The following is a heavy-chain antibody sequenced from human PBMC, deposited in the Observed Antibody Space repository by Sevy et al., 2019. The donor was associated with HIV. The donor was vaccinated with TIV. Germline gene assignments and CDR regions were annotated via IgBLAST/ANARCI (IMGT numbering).Heavy chain of an antibody. J-gene: IGHJ4*02. CDR2: IDTSGST. CDR3: ARVPYSGSYGHFDY. V-gene: IGHV4-4*07. CDR1: GGSISSYY. Sequence: SETLSLTCNVSGGSISSYYWSWIRQPAGKGLEWIGRIDTSGSTNYNPSLKYRVTMSVDTSKNHFSLKLTSVTAADTAVYYCARVPYSGSYGHFDYWGQGTLVTVSS. D-gene: IGHD1-26*01.